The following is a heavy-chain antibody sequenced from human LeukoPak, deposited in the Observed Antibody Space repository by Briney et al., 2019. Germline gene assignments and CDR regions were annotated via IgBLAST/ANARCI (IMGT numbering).Heavy chain of an antibody. D-gene: IGHD2-2*01. J-gene: IGHJ4*02. CDR3: AGLVVVPAAASPEGYFDY. V-gene: IGHV4-59*01. CDR2: IYYSGST. Sequence: SETLSLTCTVPGGSISSYYWSWIRQPPGKGLEWIGYIYYSGSTNYNPSLKSRVTISVDTSKNQFSLKLSSVTAADTAVYYCAGLVVVPAAASPEGYFDYWGQGTLVTVSS. CDR1: GGSISSYY.